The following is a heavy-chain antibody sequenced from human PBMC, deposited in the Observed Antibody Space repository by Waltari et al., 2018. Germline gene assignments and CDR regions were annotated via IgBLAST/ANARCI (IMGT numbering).Heavy chain of an antibody. J-gene: IGHJ4*02. CDR3: APLPGGSGQTFDY. CDR2: INPNSGDT. D-gene: IGHD3-10*01. CDR1: GYTLTSYY. Sequence: QVQLVQSGAEVKKPGASVKVSCKASGYTLTSYYMHWVRQAPGQGLEWMGRINPNSGDTNYARKFQDRVTITADTSTDTAYMELSSLTSGDTAVYYCAPLPGGSGQTFDYWGQGTLVTVSS. V-gene: IGHV1-2*06.